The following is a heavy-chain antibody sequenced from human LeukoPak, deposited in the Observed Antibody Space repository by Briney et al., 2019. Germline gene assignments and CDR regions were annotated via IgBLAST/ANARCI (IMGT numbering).Heavy chain of an antibody. CDR1: GFTFSSYS. Sequence: PGGSLRLSCAASGFTFSSYSMNWVRQAPGKGLEWVSSISSSSSYIYYADSVKGRFTISKDNAKNSLYLQMNSLRAEDTAVYYCARDGIVVVPAASPRENWYFDLWGRGTLVTVSS. CDR2: ISSSSSYI. J-gene: IGHJ2*01. D-gene: IGHD2-2*01. V-gene: IGHV3-21*01. CDR3: ARDGIVVVPAASPRENWYFDL.